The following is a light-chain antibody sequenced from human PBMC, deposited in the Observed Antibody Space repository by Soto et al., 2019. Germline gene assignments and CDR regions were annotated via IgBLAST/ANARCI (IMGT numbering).Light chain of an antibody. CDR1: ENVHLN. CDR2: TAS. V-gene: IGKV3-15*01. CDR3: QQYNNWPLT. J-gene: IGKJ5*01. Sequence: EIEMTESPASLSVSAGERVTITCRASENVHLNLAWYQQRPGQAPRLLFYTASTRPPGFPARFSGSGSGTDYILTISSLQSEDLAVYYCQQYNNWPLTFGQGTRLEIK.